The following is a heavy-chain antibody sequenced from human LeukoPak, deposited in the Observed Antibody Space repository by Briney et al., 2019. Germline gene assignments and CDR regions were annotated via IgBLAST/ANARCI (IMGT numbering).Heavy chain of an antibody. Sequence: SETLSLTCTVSGDSISNYYWSWIRQPPGKELEWIGYIYSSGSTNYNPSLKSRVTISVDTSQSQFSLRLSSVTAADTAVYYCARNSIAAAAHYWGQGTLVTVSS. CDR1: GDSISNYY. D-gene: IGHD6-13*01. CDR3: ARNSIAAAAHY. J-gene: IGHJ4*02. CDR2: IYSSGST. V-gene: IGHV4-59*08.